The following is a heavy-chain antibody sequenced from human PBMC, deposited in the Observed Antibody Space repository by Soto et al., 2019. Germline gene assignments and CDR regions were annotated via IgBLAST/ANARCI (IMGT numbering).Heavy chain of an antibody. V-gene: IGHV3-74*01. J-gene: IGHJ6*02. Sequence: EVQLVESGGGLVQPGGSLRVSCAASGFTFSRFWMHWVRQAPGVGLVWVSRINSDGSSTNYADCVKGRFTISRDNAKKSLYLQMNSLRAEDTAVYYCARAGGSCSGGSCAHYYFYGMDVWGQGTTVTVSS. D-gene: IGHD2-15*01. CDR1: GFTFSRFW. CDR3: ARAGGSCSGGSCAHYYFYGMDV. CDR2: INSDGSST.